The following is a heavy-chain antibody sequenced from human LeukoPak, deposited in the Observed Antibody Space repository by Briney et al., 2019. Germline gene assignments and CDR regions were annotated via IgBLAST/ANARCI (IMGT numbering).Heavy chain of an antibody. CDR1: GGSINRYY. CDR2: IRYGGCS. J-gene: IGHJ4*02. Sequence: PAETLLLTCIVSGGSINRYYRSWLRQPPGKGLEWIGYIRYGGCSKYSPSLQSRVIMLMDTSKNQLSLRVSPVTAADTAVYFCASLPVDMVPSPPHPFDYWGQGTLVTVSS. CDR3: ASLPVDMVPSPPHPFDY. D-gene: IGHD2-2*03. V-gene: IGHV4-59*08.